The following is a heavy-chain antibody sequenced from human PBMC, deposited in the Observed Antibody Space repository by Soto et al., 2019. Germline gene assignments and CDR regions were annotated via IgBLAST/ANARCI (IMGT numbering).Heavy chain of an antibody. CDR1: GFTFSGYA. CDR2: ISYDGSNK. CDR3: ARDGRYSSSWYYYGMDV. Sequence: GGSLRLSCAASGFTFSGYAMHWVRQAPGKGLEWVAVISYDGSNKYYADSVKGRFTISRDNSKNTLYLQMNSLRAEDTAVYYCARDGRYSSSWYYYGMDVWGQGTTVTVSS. J-gene: IGHJ6*02. V-gene: IGHV3-30-3*01. D-gene: IGHD6-13*01.